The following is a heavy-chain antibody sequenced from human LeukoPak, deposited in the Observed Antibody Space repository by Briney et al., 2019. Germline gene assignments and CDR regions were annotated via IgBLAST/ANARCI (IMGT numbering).Heavy chain of an antibody. CDR3: ARRLILVGAVDY. D-gene: IGHD1-26*01. Sequence: SETLSLTCTVSGGSISSYYWSWIRQPPGKGLEWIGEINHSGSTNYNPSLKSRVTISVDASKNQFSLKLSSVTAADTAVYYCARRLILVGAVDYWGQGTLVTVSS. V-gene: IGHV4-34*01. J-gene: IGHJ4*02. CDR1: GGSISSYY. CDR2: INHSGST.